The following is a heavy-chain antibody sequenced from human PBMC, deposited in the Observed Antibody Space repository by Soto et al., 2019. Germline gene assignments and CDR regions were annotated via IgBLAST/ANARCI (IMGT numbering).Heavy chain of an antibody. CDR3: AGVVWFRGMDV. V-gene: IGHV6-1*01. D-gene: IGHD3-16*01. CDR2: TYYRSKWIH. J-gene: IGHJ6*02. Sequence: SQTLSLPCDISGDSVSSSSAAWNWIRQSPSRGLEWLGRTYYRSKWIHEYTVSMESRITINPDTSKNQFSLHIYSVTLEDTAVYYCAGVVWFRGMDVWGQGTRVTVS. CDR1: GDSVSSSSAA.